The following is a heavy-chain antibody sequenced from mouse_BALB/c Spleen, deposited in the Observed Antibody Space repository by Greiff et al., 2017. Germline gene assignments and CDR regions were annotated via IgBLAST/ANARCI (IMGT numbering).Heavy chain of an antibody. CDR2: ISYSGST. V-gene: IGHV3-2*02. Sequence: EVQLQQSGPGLVKPSQSLSLTCTVTGYSITSDYAWNWIRQFPGNKLEWMGYISYSGSTSYNPSLKSRISITRDTSKNQFFLQLNSVTTEDTATYYCARLEKLRCYAMDYWGQGTSVTVSS. CDR1: GYSITSDYA. J-gene: IGHJ4*01. D-gene: IGHD1-1*01. CDR3: ARLEKLRCYAMDY.